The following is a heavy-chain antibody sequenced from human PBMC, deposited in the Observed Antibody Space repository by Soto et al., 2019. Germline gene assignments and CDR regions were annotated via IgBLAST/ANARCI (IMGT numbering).Heavy chain of an antibody. V-gene: IGHV3-23*01. Sequence: LILSCAASGFTFNSYVMTWVRQAPGEGLEWVSSISRSGRGSAYYADSVKGRFTISRDNSENTLFLQMNNLRDEDTALYYCARGRYLDSSDYWVANLPFDHWGLGTLVTVSS. CDR2: ISRSGRGSA. CDR3: ARGRYLDSSDYWVANLPFDH. J-gene: IGHJ4*02. CDR1: GFTFNSYV. D-gene: IGHD3-22*01.